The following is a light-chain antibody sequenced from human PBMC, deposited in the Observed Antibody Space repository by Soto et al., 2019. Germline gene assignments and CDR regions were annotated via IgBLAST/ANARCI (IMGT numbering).Light chain of an antibody. V-gene: IGLV6-57*04. CDR1: SGSIASNY. Sequence: NFMLTQPHSVSESPGKTVTISCTRSSGSIASNYVQWYQQRPGSAPTTVIYEDNQRPSGVPDRFSGSIDSSSNSASLTISGLKTEDEADYYCSSYTDSSNYVFGTGTKVTVL. CDR2: EDN. J-gene: IGLJ1*01. CDR3: SSYTDSSNYV.